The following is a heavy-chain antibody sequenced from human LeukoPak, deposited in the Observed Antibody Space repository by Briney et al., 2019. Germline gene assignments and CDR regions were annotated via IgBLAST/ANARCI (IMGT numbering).Heavy chain of an antibody. J-gene: IGHJ4*02. CDR3: ARVARGYSSSSPSLSY. D-gene: IGHD6-6*01. CDR1: GYTFTGYY. V-gene: IGHV1-2*02. CDR2: INPNSGGT. Sequence: ASVKVSCKASGYTFTGYYMHWVRQAPGQGLEWMGWINPNSGGTNYAQKFQGRVTMTRDTSISTAYMELSRLRSDDTAVYYCARVARGYSSSSPSLSYWGQGTLVTVSS.